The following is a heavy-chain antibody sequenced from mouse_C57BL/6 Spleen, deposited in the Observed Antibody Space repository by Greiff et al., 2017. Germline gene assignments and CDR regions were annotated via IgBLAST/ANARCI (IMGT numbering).Heavy chain of an antibody. CDR2: IYPRSGNT. CDR3: ARRDWDG. J-gene: IGHJ2*01. Sequence: VQLQQSGAELARPGASVKLSCKASGYTFTSYGISWVKQRTGQGLEWIGEIYPRSGNTYYNEKFKGKATLTADKSSSTAYMELRSLTSEDSAVYFCARRDWDGWGQGTTLTVSS. CDR1: GYTFTSYG. D-gene: IGHD4-1*01. V-gene: IGHV1-81*01.